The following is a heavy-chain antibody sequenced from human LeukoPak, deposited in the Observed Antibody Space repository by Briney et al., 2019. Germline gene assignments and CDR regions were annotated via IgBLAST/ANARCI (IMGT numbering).Heavy chain of an antibody. Sequence: GGSLRLSCAASGFAFSSQAMGWVRQAPGKGLEWVPAFSDSGDSTYYADSVKGRFTISRDNSKNTLFLQMYSLRAEDTAVYYCAKDARRTSGWYFFDYWGQGTLVTVSS. V-gene: IGHV3-23*01. CDR2: FSDSGDST. D-gene: IGHD6-19*01. J-gene: IGHJ4*02. CDR3: AKDARRTSGWYFFDY. CDR1: GFAFSSQA.